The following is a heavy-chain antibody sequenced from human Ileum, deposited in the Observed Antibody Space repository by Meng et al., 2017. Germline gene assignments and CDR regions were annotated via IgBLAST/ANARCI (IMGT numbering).Heavy chain of an antibody. CDR3: AKGRAFSMAAACDY. Sequence: GESLKISCGASGFPFSDYAISWVRQAPGMGLEWVSTISGNINSTNYADSVKGRFTISRDNSKNTLYLQMNTLRAEDTAVYYCAKGRAFSMAAACDYWGQGTLVTVSS. D-gene: IGHD6-13*01. V-gene: IGHV3-23*01. CDR1: GFPFSDYA. CDR2: ISGNINST. J-gene: IGHJ4*02.